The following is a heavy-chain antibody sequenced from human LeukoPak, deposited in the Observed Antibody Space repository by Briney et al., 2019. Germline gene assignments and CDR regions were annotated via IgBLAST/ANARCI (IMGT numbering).Heavy chain of an antibody. CDR2: IYTSGST. Sequence: PSETLSLTCTVSGGSISGYYWSWIRQPAGKGLEWIGRIYTSGSTNYNPSLKSRVTMSVDTSKNQFSLKLSSVTAADTAVYYCAREYYDSSGLYNWFDPWGQGTLVTVSS. CDR3: AREYYDSSGLYNWFDP. D-gene: IGHD3-22*01. J-gene: IGHJ5*02. V-gene: IGHV4-4*07. CDR1: GGSISGYY.